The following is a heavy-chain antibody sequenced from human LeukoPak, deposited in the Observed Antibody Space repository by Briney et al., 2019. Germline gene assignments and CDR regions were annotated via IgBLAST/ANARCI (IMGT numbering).Heavy chain of an antibody. Sequence: ASVKVSCKASGYTFTSYDINWVRQATGQGLEWMGWINPNSGVTKFAQQFQGRVTMTWDTSVSTAYMELSRLTSDDTAMYYCARFGVVTNDAFDIWGQGTMVTISS. CDR3: ARFGVVTNDAFDI. J-gene: IGHJ3*02. CDR2: INPNSGVT. V-gene: IGHV1-2*02. CDR1: GYTFTSYD. D-gene: IGHD3-3*01.